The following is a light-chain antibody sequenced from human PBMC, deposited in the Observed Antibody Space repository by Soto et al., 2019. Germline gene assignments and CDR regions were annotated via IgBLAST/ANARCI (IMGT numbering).Light chain of an antibody. J-gene: IGKJ1*01. CDR2: DAS. V-gene: IGKV3-15*01. Sequence: EIVITQSPATLSVSPGARAPLSCRASQSVSSKFAWYQQKPGQAPRLLIYDASIRASGIPDRFIGSGSGTEFTLTITSLQSEDFAVYYCQRYSDWPPWTFGQGTKVDIK. CDR1: QSVSSK. CDR3: QRYSDWPPWT.